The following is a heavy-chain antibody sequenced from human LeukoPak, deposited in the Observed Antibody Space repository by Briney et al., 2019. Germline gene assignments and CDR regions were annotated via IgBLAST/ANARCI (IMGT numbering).Heavy chain of an antibody. CDR3: ARERSIAAAGIPDY. D-gene: IGHD6-13*01. CDR2: INPNSGGT. Sequence: GASVKVSCKASGYTFTGYCMHWVRQAPGQGLEWMGRINPNSGGTNYAQKFQGRVTMTRDTSISTAYMELSRLRSGDTAVYYCARERSIAAAGIPDYWGQGTLVTVPS. V-gene: IGHV1-2*06. J-gene: IGHJ4*02. CDR1: GYTFTGYC.